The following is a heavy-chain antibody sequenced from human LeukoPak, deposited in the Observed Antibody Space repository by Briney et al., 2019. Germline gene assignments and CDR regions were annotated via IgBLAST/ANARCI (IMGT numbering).Heavy chain of an antibody. CDR1: GFTFSSYE. Sequence: GGSLRLSCAASGFTFSSYEMNWVRQAPGKGLEWVSYISSSGSTIYYADSVKGRFTISRDNAKNSLYLQMNGLRAEDTAVYYCARDRPGSGYYYFDYWGQGTLVTVSS. D-gene: IGHD3-22*01. J-gene: IGHJ4*02. CDR3: ARDRPGSGYYYFDY. CDR2: ISSSGSTI. V-gene: IGHV3-48*03.